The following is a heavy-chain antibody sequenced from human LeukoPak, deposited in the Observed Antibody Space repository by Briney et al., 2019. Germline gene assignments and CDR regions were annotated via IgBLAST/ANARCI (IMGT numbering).Heavy chain of an antibody. V-gene: IGHV5-51*01. CDR2: IYPGDSDT. CDR3: ARAFSQWSDPLGYYYGMDV. CDR1: GYSFTSYW. D-gene: IGHD2-15*01. Sequence: GESLKISCKGSGYSFTSYWIGWVRQMPGKGLEWMGIIYPGDSDTRYSPSFQGQVTISADKSISTAYLQWSSLKASDTAMYYCARAFSQWSDPLGYYYGMDVWGQGTTVTVSS. J-gene: IGHJ6*02.